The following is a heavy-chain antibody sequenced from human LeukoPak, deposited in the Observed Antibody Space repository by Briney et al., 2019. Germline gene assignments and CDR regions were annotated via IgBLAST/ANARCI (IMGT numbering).Heavy chain of an antibody. CDR1: GFTFSGYA. CDR3: AKDGLYYDGSAHVYYFDY. V-gene: IGHV3-23*01. CDR2: ITGSGDYT. J-gene: IGHJ4*02. Sequence: GGSLRLSCAASGFTFSGYAMTWVRQAPGKGLEWVSSITGSGDYTYYIDSVKGRFTIYRDNSKNILYLQMNSLRGEDTALYYCAKDGLYYDGSAHVYYFDYWGQGALVAVSS. D-gene: IGHD3-22*01.